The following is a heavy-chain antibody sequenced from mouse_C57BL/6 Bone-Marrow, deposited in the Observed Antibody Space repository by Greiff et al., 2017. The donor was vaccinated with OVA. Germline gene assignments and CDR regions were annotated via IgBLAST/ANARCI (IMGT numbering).Heavy chain of an antibody. CDR2: IYPRSGNN. V-gene: IGHV1-81*01. J-gene: IGHJ3*01. CDR1: GYTFTSYG. CDR3: ARSGGNPVGFAY. D-gene: IGHD2-1*01. Sequence: QVQLQQSGAELARPGASVKLSCKASGYTFTSYGISWVKQRTGQGLEWIGEIYPRSGNNYYNEKFKGKATLTADKSSSTAYMELRSLTSEDAAVYFCARSGGNPVGFAYWGQGTLVTVSA.